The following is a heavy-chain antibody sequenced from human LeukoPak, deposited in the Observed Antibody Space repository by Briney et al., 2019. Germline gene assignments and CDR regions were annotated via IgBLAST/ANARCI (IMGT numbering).Heavy chain of an antibody. D-gene: IGHD5-18*01. V-gene: IGHV3-9*03. CDR3: AKGERGQLWLPYWYFDL. CDR2: ISWNSGSI. Sequence: GGSLRLSCAASGFTFDDYAMHWVRQAPGKGLEWVSGISWNSGSIGYADSVKGRFTISRDNAKNSLYLQMNSLRAEDMALYYCAKGERGQLWLPYWYFDLWGRGTLVTVSS. J-gene: IGHJ2*01. CDR1: GFTFDDYA.